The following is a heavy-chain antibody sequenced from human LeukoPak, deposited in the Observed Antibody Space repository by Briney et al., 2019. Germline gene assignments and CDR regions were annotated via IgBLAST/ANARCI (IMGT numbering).Heavy chain of an antibody. CDR2: IYTSGST. Sequence: SETLSLTCTVSGGSISSYYWSWIRQPAGKGLEWIGRIYTSGSTNYNPSLKSRVTMSVDTSKNQFSLKLSSVTAADTAVYYCARDFFPYYDILTGYFSWFDPWGQGTLVTVSS. J-gene: IGHJ5*02. CDR3: ARDFFPYYDILTGYFSWFDP. CDR1: GGSISSYY. V-gene: IGHV4-4*07. D-gene: IGHD3-9*01.